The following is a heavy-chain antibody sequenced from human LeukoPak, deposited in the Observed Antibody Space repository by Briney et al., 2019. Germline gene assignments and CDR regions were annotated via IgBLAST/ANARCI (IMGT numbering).Heavy chain of an antibody. CDR3: ARVGDHFHWNLDL. J-gene: IGHJ2*01. CDR1: GFTLSTYY. Sequence: GGSLRLSCAASGFTLSTYYMNWVRQAPGKGLEWVSIIYSGGSTYYADSVKSRFTISRDTSKNTLSLQMNSLRAEDTAVYFCARVGDHFHWNLDLWGRGTLVTVSS. D-gene: IGHD3-3*02. CDR2: IYSGGST. V-gene: IGHV3-53*01.